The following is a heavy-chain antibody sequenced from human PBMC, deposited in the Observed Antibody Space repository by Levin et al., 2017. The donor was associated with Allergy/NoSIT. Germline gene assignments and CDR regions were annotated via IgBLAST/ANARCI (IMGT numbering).Heavy chain of an antibody. CDR1: GFTFSSYS. Sequence: PGGSLRLSCAASGFTFSSYSMNWVRQAPGKGLEWVSYISSSSSTIYYADSVKGRFTISRDNAKNSLYLQMNSLRAEDTAVYYCARDNGSSWYGYFDYWGQGTLVTVSS. CDR3: ARDNGSSWYGYFDY. D-gene: IGHD6-13*01. CDR2: ISSSSSTI. V-gene: IGHV3-48*01. J-gene: IGHJ4*02.